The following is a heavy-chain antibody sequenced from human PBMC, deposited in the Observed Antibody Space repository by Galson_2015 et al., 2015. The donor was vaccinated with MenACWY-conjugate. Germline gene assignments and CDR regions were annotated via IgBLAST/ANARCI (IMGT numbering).Heavy chain of an antibody. J-gene: IGHJ6*02. Sequence: SLRLSCAASGFTFSSYWMHWVRQAPGKGLVWVSRVNSDGSGTGYADSVKGRFTISRDNAKNMLFLQMNSLKVEDTAVYYCARSYVPGSDRKNYGMDVWGQGTTVTASS. CDR2: VNSDGSGT. CDR3: ARSYVPGSDRKNYGMDV. CDR1: GFTFSSYW. D-gene: IGHD3-16*01. V-gene: IGHV3-74*01.